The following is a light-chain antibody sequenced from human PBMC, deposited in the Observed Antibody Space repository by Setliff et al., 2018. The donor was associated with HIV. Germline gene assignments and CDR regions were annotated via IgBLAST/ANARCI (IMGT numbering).Light chain of an antibody. CDR1: SCDVGRYNL. CDR2: QAS. J-gene: IGLJ1*01. Sequence: QSVLTQPASVSGSPGQSITISCTGTSCDVGRYNLVSWYQQHPGKAPKLIIYQASKRPSGVSNRFSGSKSGNTASLTISGLQADDEADYYCCSNTGSNTYVFGAGTKVTVL. V-gene: IGLV2-23*01. CDR3: CSNTGSNTYV.